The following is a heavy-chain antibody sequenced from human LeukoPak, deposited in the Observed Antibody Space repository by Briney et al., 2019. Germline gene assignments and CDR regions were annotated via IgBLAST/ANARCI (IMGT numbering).Heavy chain of an antibody. D-gene: IGHD6-19*01. CDR3: AKYRRLGHEYFQH. J-gene: IGHJ1*01. CDR2: ISGSGGST. CDR1: GFTFISYA. V-gene: IGHV3-23*01. Sequence: GSLRLSCAASGFTFISYAMSWVRQAPGKGLEWVSAISGSGGSTYYADSVKGRFTISRDNSKNTLYLQMNSLRAEDTAVYYCAKYRRLGHEYFQHWGQGTLVTVSS.